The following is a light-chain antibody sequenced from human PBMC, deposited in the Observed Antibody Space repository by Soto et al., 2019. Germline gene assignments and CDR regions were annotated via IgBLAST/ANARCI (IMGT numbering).Light chain of an antibody. V-gene: IGKV3-15*01. Sequence: EIVITLSPATLSVSTGERATLSCRASQSISTNLAWYQQRPGQAPRLLIYGASTRATGISVRFSGSGSGTEFTLTISSLQSEDFAVYYCQHYDNWPPRTFGQGTKVDIK. J-gene: IGKJ1*01. CDR3: QHYDNWPPRT. CDR2: GAS. CDR1: QSISTN.